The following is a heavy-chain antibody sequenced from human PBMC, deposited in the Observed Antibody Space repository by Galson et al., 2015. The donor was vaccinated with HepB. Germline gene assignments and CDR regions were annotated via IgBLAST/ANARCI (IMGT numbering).Heavy chain of an antibody. Sequence: SLRLSCAASGFSFSSYGMHWVRQAPGKGLEWVAVISYDESYKYYADSVKGRFTISRDNSKNTLYLQMNSLRADDTAVYYCAKAGVYYYDSSGYHTSDAFDIRGQGTMVTVSS. CDR1: GFSFSSYG. CDR2: ISYDESYK. D-gene: IGHD3-22*01. J-gene: IGHJ3*02. V-gene: IGHV3-30*18. CDR3: AKAGVYYYDSSGYHTSDAFDI.